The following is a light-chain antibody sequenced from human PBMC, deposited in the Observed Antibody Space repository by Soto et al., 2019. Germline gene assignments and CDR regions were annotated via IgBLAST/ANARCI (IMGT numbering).Light chain of an antibody. CDR1: QSVRHY. CDR3: QQRSIWPPII. J-gene: IGKJ5*01. CDR2: DAS. V-gene: IGKV3-11*01. Sequence: IVLTQSPATLSLSPGERATLSCRASQSVRHYLAWYQQKPGQAPRLLIYDASNRATGIPARFIGSGSGTDFTLTISSLEPEDFAVYYCQQRSIWPPIIFGQGTRLEI.